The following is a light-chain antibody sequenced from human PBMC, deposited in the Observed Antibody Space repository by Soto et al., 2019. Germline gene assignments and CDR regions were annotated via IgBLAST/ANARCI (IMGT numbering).Light chain of an antibody. CDR1: QDINSY. V-gene: IGKV1-9*01. Sequence: DIQLTQSPSFLSASVGDRVTITCRASQDINSYLAWYQRKPGEAPNLLIFGASTVQGGVPSRFSGSGSATEFTLTISNLQPEDFAIYYCQQLKAYPITFGQGTRLEMK. CDR3: QQLKAYPIT. J-gene: IGKJ5*01. CDR2: GAS.